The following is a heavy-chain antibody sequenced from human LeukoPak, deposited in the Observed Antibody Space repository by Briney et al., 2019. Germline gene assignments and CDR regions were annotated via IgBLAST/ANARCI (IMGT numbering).Heavy chain of an antibody. CDR2: IIPIFDSA. CDR1: GGTFNNYA. J-gene: IGHJ4*02. V-gene: IGHV1-69*13. CDR3: ARDATLLWFGETLGGNFDY. D-gene: IGHD3-10*01. Sequence: SVKVSCKASGGTFNNYAFSWVRQAPGQGLEWMGGIIPIFDSAHYAQKFQGRVTITADESTSTAYMELSSLRSEDTAVYYCARDATLLWFGETLGGNFDYWGQGTLVTVSS.